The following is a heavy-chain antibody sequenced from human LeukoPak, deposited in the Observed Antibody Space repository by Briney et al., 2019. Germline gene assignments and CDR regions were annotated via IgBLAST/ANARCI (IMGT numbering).Heavy chain of an antibody. Sequence: ASVKVSCKASGGTFSSYAISWVRQAPGQGLEWMGIINPSGGSTSYAQKFQGRVTMTRDTSTSTVYMELSSLRSEDTAVYYCAREGIAVAGHWDEEIDYWGQGTLVTVSS. CDR3: AREGIAVAGHWDEEIDY. CDR1: GGTFSSYA. CDR2: INPSGGST. V-gene: IGHV1-46*01. D-gene: IGHD6-19*01. J-gene: IGHJ4*02.